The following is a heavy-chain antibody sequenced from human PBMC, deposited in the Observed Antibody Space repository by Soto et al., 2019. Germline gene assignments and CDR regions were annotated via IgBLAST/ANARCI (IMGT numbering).Heavy chain of an antibody. Sequence: QVQLQESGPGLVKPSETLSLTCTVSGGSISTYSWSWIRQSPGKGLEWIGYTFYSGSTNYNPSLKSRVTISVDMSENQFSLKLSSVTAADTAVYYCAGLGDYVDYWGQGTLVTVSS. D-gene: IGHD3-10*01. V-gene: IGHV4-59*01. J-gene: IGHJ4*02. CDR3: AGLGDYVDY. CDR2: TFYSGST. CDR1: GGSISTYS.